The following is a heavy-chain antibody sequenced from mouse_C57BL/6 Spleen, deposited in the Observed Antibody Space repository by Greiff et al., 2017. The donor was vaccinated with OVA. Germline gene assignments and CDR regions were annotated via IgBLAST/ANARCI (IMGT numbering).Heavy chain of an antibody. V-gene: IGHV1-69*01. CDR3: ARFEDV. Sequence: QVQLQQSGAELVMPGASVKLSCKASGYTFTSYWMHWVKQRPGQGLEWIGEIDPSDSSTNYNQKFKGKSTLTVDQSSSTAYMQLSGLTSEDSAVYYCARFEDVWGTGTTVTVSS. J-gene: IGHJ1*03. CDR2: IDPSDSST. CDR1: GYTFTSYW.